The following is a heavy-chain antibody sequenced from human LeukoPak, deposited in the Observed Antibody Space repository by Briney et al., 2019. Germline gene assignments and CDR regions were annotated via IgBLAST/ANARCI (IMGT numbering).Heavy chain of an antibody. CDR2: INPNSGGT. J-gene: IGHJ6*02. CDR3: ATDYGDSAGQYYYYYYGMDV. CDR1: GYTFTGYC. V-gene: IGHV1-2*02. D-gene: IGHD4-17*01. Sequence: ASVKVSCKASGYTFTGYCMHWVRQAPGQGLEWMGWINPNSGGTNYAQKFQGRVTMTRDTSISTAYMELSRLRSDDTAVYYCATDYGDSAGQYYYYYYGMDVWGQGTTVTVSS.